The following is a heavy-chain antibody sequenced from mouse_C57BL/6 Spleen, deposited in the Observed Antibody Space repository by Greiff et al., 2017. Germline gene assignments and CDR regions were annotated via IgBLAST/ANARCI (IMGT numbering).Heavy chain of an antibody. CDR1: GFTFSDYY. J-gene: IGHJ2*01. CDR2: INYDGSST. Sequence: EVKLVESEGGLVQPGSSMKLSCTASGFTFSDYYMAWVRQVPEKGLEWVANINYDGSSTYYLDSLKSRFIISRDNAKNILYLQMSSLKSEDTATYYCAREDGAWNFDYWGQGTTLTVSS. CDR3: AREDGAWNFDY. V-gene: IGHV5-16*01.